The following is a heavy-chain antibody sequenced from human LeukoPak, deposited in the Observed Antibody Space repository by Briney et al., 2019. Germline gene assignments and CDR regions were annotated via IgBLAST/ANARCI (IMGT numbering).Heavy chain of an antibody. CDR2: IRSKGYGGTT. J-gene: IGHJ4*02. CDR1: GFTFGDYA. D-gene: IGHD7-27*01. V-gene: IGHV3-49*04. Sequence: GGSLRLSCTASGFTFGDYAMSWVRQAPGKGLEWVGFIRSKGYGGTTEYAGSVKGRFTISRDDSKSIAYLQMNSLKTEDTAVYYCTRDTGDGFDYWGQGTLVTVSS. CDR3: TRDTGDGFDY.